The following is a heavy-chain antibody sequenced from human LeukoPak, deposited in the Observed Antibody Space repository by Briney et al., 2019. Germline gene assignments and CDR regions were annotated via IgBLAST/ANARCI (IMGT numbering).Heavy chain of an antibody. CDR3: ARGGIYSGSYYFYAPFDY. CDR2: INPNSGGT. J-gene: IGHJ4*02. Sequence: GASVKVSSKASGYTFTGYYMHWVRQAPGQGLEWMGWINPNSGGTNYAQKFQGRVTMTRDTSISTAYMELSRLRSDDTAVYYCARGGIYSGSYYFYAPFDYWGQGTLVTVSS. V-gene: IGHV1-2*02. CDR1: GYTFTGYY. D-gene: IGHD1-26*01.